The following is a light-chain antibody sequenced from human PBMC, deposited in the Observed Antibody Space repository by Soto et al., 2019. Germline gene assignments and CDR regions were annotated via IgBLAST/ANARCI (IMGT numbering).Light chain of an antibody. J-gene: IGKJ5*01. CDR1: QSISSY. CDR3: QQSYSTPIT. CDR2: AAS. Sequence: DIQMTQSPSSLSASVGDRVTITCRASQSISSYLNWYQQKLGKAPKVLIYAASSLQSGVPSRFSGSGSGTDFTLTISSLQPEDFATYYCQQSYSTPITFGQGTRLEIK. V-gene: IGKV1-39*01.